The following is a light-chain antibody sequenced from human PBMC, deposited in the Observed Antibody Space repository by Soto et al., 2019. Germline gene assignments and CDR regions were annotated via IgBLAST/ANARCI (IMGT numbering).Light chain of an antibody. Sequence: ELVLTQSPGTLSLSPGERATLSCRASQSVSSSYLAWYQQKPGQAPRLLIYGASSKATGIPDRFSGSGSGTDFPLTISRLEPEDFAVYYCQQLETFGQGTKVDIK. CDR2: GAS. CDR3: QQLET. V-gene: IGKV3-20*01. CDR1: QSVSSSY. J-gene: IGKJ1*01.